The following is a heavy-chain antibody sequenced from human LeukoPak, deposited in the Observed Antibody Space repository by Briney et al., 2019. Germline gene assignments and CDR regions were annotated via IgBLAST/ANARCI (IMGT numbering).Heavy chain of an antibody. D-gene: IGHD6-13*01. CDR1: GGSISSYY. Sequence: SETLSLTCTVSGGSISSYYWSWIRQPPGKGLEWIGYIYYSGSTNYNPSLKSRVTISVDTSKNQFSLKLSSVTAADTAVYYCAREYREYSSSWYDSWGQGTLVTVSS. CDR3: AREYREYSSSWYDS. J-gene: IGHJ5*01. CDR2: IYYSGST. V-gene: IGHV4-59*01.